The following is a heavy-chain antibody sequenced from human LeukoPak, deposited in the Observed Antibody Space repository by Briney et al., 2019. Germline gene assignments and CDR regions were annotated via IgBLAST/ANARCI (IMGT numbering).Heavy chain of an antibody. D-gene: IGHD2-2*01. CDR1: GYTFTSYY. CDR2: INPSGGST. J-gene: IGHJ6*02. Sequence: ASVKVSCKASGYTFTSYYMHWVRQAPEQGLEWMGIINPSGGSTSYAQKFQGRVTMTRDTSTSTVYMELSSLRSEDTAVYYCARVYCSSTSCSYYYYGMDVWGQGTTVTVSS. CDR3: ARVYCSSTSCSYYYYGMDV. V-gene: IGHV1-46*01.